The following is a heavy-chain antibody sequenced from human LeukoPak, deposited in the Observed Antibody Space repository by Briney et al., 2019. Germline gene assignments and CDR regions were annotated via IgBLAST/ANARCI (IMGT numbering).Heavy chain of an antibody. Sequence: GGSLRLSCAASGFTVSSNYMSWVRQAPGKGLEWVANIKQDGGEKYYVDSVKGRFTISRDNAKNSLYLQMNSLRAEDTAVYYCARPLTNTYYDFWSGYQYYWYFDLWGRGTLVTVSS. CDR3: ARPLTNTYYDFWSGYQYYWYFDL. D-gene: IGHD3-3*01. CDR1: GFTVSSNY. J-gene: IGHJ2*01. CDR2: IKQDGGEK. V-gene: IGHV3-7*01.